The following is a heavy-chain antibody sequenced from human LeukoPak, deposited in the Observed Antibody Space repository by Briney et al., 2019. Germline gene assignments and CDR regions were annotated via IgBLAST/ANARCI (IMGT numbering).Heavy chain of an antibody. CDR2: INGSGGST. CDR3: AKAVYRDYYDSSGYPTDNWFDP. Sequence: GGSLRLSCAASGFTFSSYAMSWVRQAPGKGLEWVSAINGSGGSTYYADSVKGRFTISRDNSKNTLYLQMNSLRAEDTAVYYCAKAVYRDYYDSSGYPTDNWFDPWGQGTLVTVSS. V-gene: IGHV3-23*01. D-gene: IGHD3-22*01. J-gene: IGHJ5*02. CDR1: GFTFSSYA.